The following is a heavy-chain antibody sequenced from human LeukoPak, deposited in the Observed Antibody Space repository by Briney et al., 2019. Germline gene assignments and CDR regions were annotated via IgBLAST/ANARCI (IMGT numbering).Heavy chain of an antibody. Sequence: SETLSLTCTVSGGSISSGDYYWSWIRQPPGKGLEWIGYIYYSGSTYYNPSLKSRVTISVDTSKNQFSLKLSSVTAADTAVYYCARDLDYGNFDYWGQGTLVTVSS. V-gene: IGHV4-30-4*01. D-gene: IGHD4-17*01. CDR1: GGSISSGDYY. CDR2: IYYSGST. J-gene: IGHJ4*02. CDR3: ARDLDYGNFDY.